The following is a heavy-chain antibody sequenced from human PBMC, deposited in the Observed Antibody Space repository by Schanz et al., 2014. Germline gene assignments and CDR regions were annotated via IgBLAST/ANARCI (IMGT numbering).Heavy chain of an antibody. V-gene: IGHV3-9*01. CDR3: ARGRGPFDP. J-gene: IGHJ5*02. CDR2: LSWNRRSV. Sequence: VQLVESGGGVAQPGRSLRLSCAASGFTFEDYAMHWVRQVPGKGLEWVAGLSWNRRSVGYADSVKGRFTISRDNAKNSLYLEMTSLRGEDTAVYYCARGRGPFDPWGQGTLVTVFS. D-gene: IGHD3-10*01. CDR1: GFTFEDYA.